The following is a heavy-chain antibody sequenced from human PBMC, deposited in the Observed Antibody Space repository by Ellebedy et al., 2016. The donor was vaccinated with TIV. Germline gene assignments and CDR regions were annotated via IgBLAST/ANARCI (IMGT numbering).Heavy chain of an antibody. CDR3: ARNPSGSHYG. CDR2: IYSGGST. V-gene: IGHV3-53*01. D-gene: IGHD1-26*01. CDR1: GFTVSNNY. J-gene: IGHJ4*02. Sequence: PGGSLRLSCAASGFTVSNNYMIWVRQAPGKGLEWVSLIYSGGSTYYADSVKGRFTIPRDNSKNTLYLQMNSLRAEDTAVYYCARNPSGSHYGWGRGTLVTVSS.